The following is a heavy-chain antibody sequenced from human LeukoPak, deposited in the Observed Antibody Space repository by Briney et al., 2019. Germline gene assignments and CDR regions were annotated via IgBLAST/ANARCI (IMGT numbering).Heavy chain of an antibody. CDR1: GGTFSSYA. J-gene: IGHJ1*01. CDR3: ARSSAYFAEYLHY. D-gene: IGHD3-22*01. Sequence: ASVKVSCKASGGTFSSYAITWVRQAPGQGLEWMGGILGMFDTTNYAQKFQGRVTLTTDESTSTAYMELSSLRSEDTAVYYCARSSAYFAEYLHYWGQGTLVTVSS. CDR2: ILGMFDTT. V-gene: IGHV1-69*05.